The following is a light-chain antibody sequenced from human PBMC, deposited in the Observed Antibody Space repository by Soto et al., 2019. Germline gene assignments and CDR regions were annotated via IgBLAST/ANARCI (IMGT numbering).Light chain of an antibody. CDR2: GSS. Sequence: IQLTQSPSSLSASVGDSVTITCRASQAIRSYLAWYQQKPGRAPNLLIYGSSTLQSGVPSRFSGIGSGTDFTLTISSLQPEDFATYYCQHLNSYPRTFGQGTKVEIK. V-gene: IGKV1-9*01. CDR3: QHLNSYPRT. J-gene: IGKJ1*01. CDR1: QAIRSY.